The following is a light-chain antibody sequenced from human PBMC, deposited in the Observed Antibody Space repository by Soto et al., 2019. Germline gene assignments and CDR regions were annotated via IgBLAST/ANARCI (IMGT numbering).Light chain of an antibody. J-gene: IGLJ3*02. V-gene: IGLV1-47*01. CDR1: SSNIGSNY. CDR3: AAWDDSLSGSWV. Sequence: QSALPQPPSASGTPGQRVTISCSGSSSNIGSNYVYWYQQLPGTAPKLLIYRNNQRPSGVPDRFSGSKSGTSASLAISGLRSEDEADYYCAAWDDSLSGSWVFGGGTQLTVL. CDR2: RNN.